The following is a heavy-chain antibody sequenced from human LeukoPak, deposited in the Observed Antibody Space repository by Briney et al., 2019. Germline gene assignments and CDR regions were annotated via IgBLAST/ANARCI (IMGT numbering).Heavy chain of an antibody. CDR2: INHSGST. J-gene: IGHJ6*03. Sequence: KPSETLSLTCAVYGGSFSGYYWSWIRQPPGKGLEWIGEINHSGSTNYNPSLKSRVTISVDTSKNQFSLKLSSVTAADTAVYYCARLGYCSGGSCYARYYYYYYMDVWGKGTTVTISS. CDR3: ARLGYCSGGSCYARYYYYYYMDV. D-gene: IGHD2-15*01. V-gene: IGHV4-34*01. CDR1: GGSFSGYY.